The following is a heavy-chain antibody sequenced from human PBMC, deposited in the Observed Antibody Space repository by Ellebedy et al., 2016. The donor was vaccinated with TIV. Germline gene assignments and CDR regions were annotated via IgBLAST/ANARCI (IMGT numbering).Heavy chain of an antibody. CDR3: ARGTAY. CDR1: GFTFNDYA. J-gene: IGHJ4*02. V-gene: IGHV3-23*01. D-gene: IGHD1-1*01. CDR2: ISGSGGST. Sequence: GESLKISCAASGFTFNDYAMSWVRQAPGKGLEWVSAISGSGGSTYYADSVKGRFTISRDNPKNSLYLQMNSLRAEDTAVYYCARGTAYWGQGTLVTVSS.